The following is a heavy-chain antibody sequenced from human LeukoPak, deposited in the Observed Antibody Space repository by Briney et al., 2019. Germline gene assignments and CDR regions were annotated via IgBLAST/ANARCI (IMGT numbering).Heavy chain of an antibody. J-gene: IGHJ3*02. CDR1: GFTFSGSA. CDR3: AKDHGGIAI. V-gene: IGHV3-7*01. D-gene: IGHD6-13*01. CDR2: IKEDGSQK. Sequence: GGSLRLSCAASGFTFSGSAMHWVRQAPGKGLEWVANIKEDGSQKHYVDSVKGRFTISRDNAKNSLYLQMNSLRAEDTAVYYCAKDHGGIAIWGQGTMVTVSS.